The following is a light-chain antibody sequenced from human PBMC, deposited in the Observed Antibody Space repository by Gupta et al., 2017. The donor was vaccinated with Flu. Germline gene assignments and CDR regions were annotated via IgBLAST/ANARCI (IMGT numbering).Light chain of an antibody. CDR1: SIGSKS. CDR2: DDS. CDR3: QVWDSSNDPGV. Sequence: SYVLPQPPSVSLAPGQTARVTCGGNSIGSKSVHWYQQKPSQAPLLVVYDDSDRPSGVPERFSGSNSGNTATLTISRVEAGDEADYYCQVWDSSNDPGVFGTGTKVTVL. J-gene: IGLJ1*01. V-gene: IGLV3-21*02.